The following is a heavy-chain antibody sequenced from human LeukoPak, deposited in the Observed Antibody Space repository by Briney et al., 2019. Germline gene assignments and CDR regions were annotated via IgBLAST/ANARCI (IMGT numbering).Heavy chain of an antibody. CDR3: AKDRPNYYESNGHYYRRDGDS. Sequence: GGSLRLSCAASGFTFSRYGMHWVRQAPGKGLEWVTFIRYDGSNKYYAESVKGRFTISRDNSKNTLYLQMNSLRAEDTATYYCAKDRPNYYESNGHYYRRDGDSWGQGTLVTVSS. V-gene: IGHV3-30*02. CDR1: GFTFSRYG. D-gene: IGHD3-22*01. J-gene: IGHJ5*01. CDR2: IRYDGSNK.